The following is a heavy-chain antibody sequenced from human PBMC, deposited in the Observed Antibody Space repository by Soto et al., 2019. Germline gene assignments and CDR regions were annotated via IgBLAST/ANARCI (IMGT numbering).Heavy chain of an antibody. V-gene: IGHV3-7*01. Sequence: GGSLRLSCVGSGFTFSDNHMSWVRQAPGRGLEWVANINSDGSDNYYVDSVKGRFTISRDNARNSLYLQMNSLRVEDTAVYYCARLPRTLDSWGQGVLVTVSS. J-gene: IGHJ4*02. CDR1: GFTFSDNH. CDR3: ARLPRTLDS. CDR2: INSDGSDN.